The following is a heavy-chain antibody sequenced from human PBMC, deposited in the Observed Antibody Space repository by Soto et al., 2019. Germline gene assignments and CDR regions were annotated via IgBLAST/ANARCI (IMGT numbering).Heavy chain of an antibody. J-gene: IGHJ4*02. CDR2: IYNSGNT. D-gene: IGHD2-8*02. CDR3: ARGSGGVALPSYFDD. CDR1: GASINSGGYY. V-gene: IGHV4-31*03. Sequence: QVQLQESGPGLVQPSQTLSLYCSVSGASINSGGYYWTWIRQHPGKGLEWIGYIYNSGNTFYNPSLKSRVTISVDTSKSQFSLKLTSVTAADTDFYYCARGSGGVALPSYFDDWGQGTLVTVSS.